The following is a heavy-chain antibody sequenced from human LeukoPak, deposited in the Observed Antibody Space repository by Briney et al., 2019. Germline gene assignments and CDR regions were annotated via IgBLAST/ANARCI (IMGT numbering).Heavy chain of an antibody. J-gene: IGHJ4*02. CDR2: IFPGDSGS. D-gene: IGHD5-24*01. V-gene: IGHV5-51*01. CDR1: GYSFTSYW. CDR3: ARFRDDFPDY. Sequence: GESLKISCKGSGYSFTSYWIGWVRQMPGKGLEWMGIIFPGDSGSRYSPSFQGQVTISVDKSIGTAYLQWNSLKASDTAIYYCARFRDDFPDYWGQGTLIIVSS.